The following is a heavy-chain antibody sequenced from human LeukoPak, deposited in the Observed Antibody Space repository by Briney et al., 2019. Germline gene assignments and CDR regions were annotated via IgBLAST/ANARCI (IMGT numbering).Heavy chain of an antibody. CDR2: IYSGDGT. V-gene: IGHV3-53*01. Sequence: GGSLRLSCAASVLSVSSNDMSWVRQAPGKGLEWVSFIYSGDGTYYADSVKGRFTISRDNSKNTLYLQMNSLRAEDTAMYYCTKSGPPDPYWGQGTMVTVSS. CDR1: VLSVSSND. D-gene: IGHD1-14*01. J-gene: IGHJ3*01. CDR3: TKSGPPDPY.